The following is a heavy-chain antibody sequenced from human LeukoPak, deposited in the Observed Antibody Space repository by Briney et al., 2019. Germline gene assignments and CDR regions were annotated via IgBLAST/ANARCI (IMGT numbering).Heavy chain of an antibody. Sequence: GGSLRLSCAASGFTLSSYSMNWVRQAPGKGLEWVSSISSSSSYIYYADSVKGRFTISRDNAKNSLYLQMNSLRAEDTAVYYCARERIQGDYVWGSYRPPFDYWGQGTLVTVSS. V-gene: IGHV3-21*01. D-gene: IGHD3-16*02. CDR1: GFTLSSYS. CDR2: ISSSSSYI. CDR3: ARERIQGDYVWGSYRPPFDY. J-gene: IGHJ4*02.